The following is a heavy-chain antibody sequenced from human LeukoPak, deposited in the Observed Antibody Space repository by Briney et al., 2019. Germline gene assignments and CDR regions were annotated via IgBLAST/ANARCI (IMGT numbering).Heavy chain of an antibody. J-gene: IGHJ4*02. D-gene: IGHD3-10*02. CDR1: GGSFSGYY. CDR3: SRRTSFICCSGSCNFYY. V-gene: IGHV4-34*01. Sequence: SETLSLACAVYGGSFSGYYWSWIRQPPGKGLEWIGEINHSGGTNYNPSLKSRVTISVDTSKNQFSLKLSSVTAGDTAVYYCSRRTSFICCSGSCNFYYWGQGTLVTVSS. CDR2: INHSGGT.